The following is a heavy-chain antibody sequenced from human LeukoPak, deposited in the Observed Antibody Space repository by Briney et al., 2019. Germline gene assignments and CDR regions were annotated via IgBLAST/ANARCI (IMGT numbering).Heavy chain of an antibody. V-gene: IGHV4-34*01. Sequence: SETLSLTCAVYGGSFSGYSWSWIRQPPGKGLEWIGEINHSGSTNYNPSLKSRVTISVDTSKNQFSLKLSSVTAADTAVYYCARGLLVGYYYDNSGPQLAFDIWGQGTMVTVSS. D-gene: IGHD3-22*01. CDR3: ARGLLVGYYYDNSGPQLAFDI. CDR2: INHSGST. J-gene: IGHJ3*02. CDR1: GGSFSGYS.